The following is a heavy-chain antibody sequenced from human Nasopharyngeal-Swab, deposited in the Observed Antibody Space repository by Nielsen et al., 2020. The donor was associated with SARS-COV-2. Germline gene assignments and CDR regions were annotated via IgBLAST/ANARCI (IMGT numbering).Heavy chain of an antibody. CDR3: ARAKPGIAVAGSGWVDY. V-gene: IGHV4-39*07. J-gene: IGHJ4*02. Sequence: SETLSLTCTVSGGSISSSSYYWGWIRQPPGKGLEWIGSIYYSGSTYYNPSLKSRVTISVDTSKNQFSLKLSSVTAADTAVYYCARAKPGIAVAGSGWVDYWGQGTLVTVSS. CDR2: IYYSGST. CDR1: GGSISSSSYY. D-gene: IGHD6-19*01.